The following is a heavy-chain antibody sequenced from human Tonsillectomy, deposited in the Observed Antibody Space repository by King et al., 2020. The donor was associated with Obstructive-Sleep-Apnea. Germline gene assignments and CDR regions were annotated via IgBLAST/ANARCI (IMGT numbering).Heavy chain of an antibody. CDR2: IYYSGNT. Sequence: VQLQESGPGLVKPSQTLSLTCTVSGGSISSGGYYWSWIRQHPGKGLEWIGYIYYSGNTYYNPSLKSRVTISVDTSKNQFALKVSPVTAADTAVYYCARERDHYYFDYWGQGTLVTVSS. J-gene: IGHJ4*02. CDR3: ARERDHYYFDY. CDR1: GGSISSGGYY. V-gene: IGHV4-31*03. D-gene: IGHD1-14*01.